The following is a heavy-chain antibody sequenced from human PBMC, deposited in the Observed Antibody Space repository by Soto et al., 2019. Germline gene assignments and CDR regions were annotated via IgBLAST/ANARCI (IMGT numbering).Heavy chain of an antibody. Sequence: ASVKVSCKVSGYTFTSYGISWVRQAPGQGLEWMGWISAYNGNTNYAQKLQGRVTMTTDTSTSTAYMELRSLRSDDTAVYYCARDQGSSGWPYYGMDVWGQGTTVTVSS. J-gene: IGHJ6*02. V-gene: IGHV1-18*01. CDR2: ISAYNGNT. CDR1: GYTFTSYG. CDR3: ARDQGSSGWPYYGMDV. D-gene: IGHD6-19*01.